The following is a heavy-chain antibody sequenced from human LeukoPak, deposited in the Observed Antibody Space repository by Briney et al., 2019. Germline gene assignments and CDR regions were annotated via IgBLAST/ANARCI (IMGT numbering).Heavy chain of an antibody. V-gene: IGHV4-39*01. J-gene: IGHJ5*02. CDR3: ARRRYYGSGSYNWFDP. Sequence: SETLSLTCTVSGGSISSSSYYWGWIRQPPGKGLEWIGSIYYSGSTYYNPSLKSRVTISVDTSKNQFSLKLSSVTAADTAVYYCARRRYYGSGSYNWFDPWGQGTLVTVSS. CDR2: IYYSGST. D-gene: IGHD3-10*01. CDR1: GGSISSSSYY.